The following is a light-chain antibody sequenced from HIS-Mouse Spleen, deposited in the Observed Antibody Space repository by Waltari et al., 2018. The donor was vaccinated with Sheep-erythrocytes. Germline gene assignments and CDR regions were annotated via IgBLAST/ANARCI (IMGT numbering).Light chain of an antibody. CDR2: EGS. Sequence: QSALTQPASVSGSPGPSTTISCTGTSRAVGSYTIFSWYQQHPGKAPKLMIYEGSKRPSGVSNRFSGSKSGNTASLTISGLQAEDEADYYCCSYAGSSTPWVFGGGTKLTVL. CDR1: SRAVGSYTI. CDR3: CSYAGSSTPWV. V-gene: IGLV2-23*01. J-gene: IGLJ3*02.